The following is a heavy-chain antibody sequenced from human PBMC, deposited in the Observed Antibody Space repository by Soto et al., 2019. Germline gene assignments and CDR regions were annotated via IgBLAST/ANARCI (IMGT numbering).Heavy chain of an antibody. D-gene: IGHD3-16*01. CDR2: INAGNGNT. V-gene: IGHV1-3*01. Sequence: QVQLVQSGAEVKKPGASVQVSCKASGYTFTSYAMHWVRQAAGQRLEWMGWINAGNGNTKYSQNFQGRVTITRDTSATTAYMELSSLRSEVTAVYYCASYTLGAFDIWGQGTMVTVSS. CDR1: GYTFTSYA. J-gene: IGHJ3*02. CDR3: ASYTLGAFDI.